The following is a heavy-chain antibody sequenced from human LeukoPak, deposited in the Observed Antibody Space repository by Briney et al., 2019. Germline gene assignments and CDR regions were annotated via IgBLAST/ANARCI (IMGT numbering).Heavy chain of an antibody. V-gene: IGHV3-23*01. J-gene: IGHJ4*02. Sequence: GGSLRLSCAASGFTFSSYGMSWVRQAPGKGLEWVSAISGSGGSTYYADSVKGRFTISRDNSKNTLYLQMNSLRAEDTAVYYCAKPQSSGYYLLPFDYWGQGTLVTVSS. D-gene: IGHD3-22*01. CDR2: ISGSGGST. CDR1: GFTFSSYG. CDR3: AKPQSSGYYLLPFDY.